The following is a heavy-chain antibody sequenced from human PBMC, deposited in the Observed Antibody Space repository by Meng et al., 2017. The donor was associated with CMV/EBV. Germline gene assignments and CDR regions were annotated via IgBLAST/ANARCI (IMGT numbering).Heavy chain of an antibody. V-gene: IGHV3-74*01. J-gene: IGHJ6*02. CDR2: INSDGSST. Sequence: GESLKISCAASGFTFSSYWMHWDRQAPGKGLVWVSRINSDGSSTSYADFVKGRFTISRDNAKNTLYLQMNSLRAEDTAVYYCARDHRSMDVWGQGTTVTVSS. CDR1: GFTFSSYW. CDR3: ARDHRSMDV.